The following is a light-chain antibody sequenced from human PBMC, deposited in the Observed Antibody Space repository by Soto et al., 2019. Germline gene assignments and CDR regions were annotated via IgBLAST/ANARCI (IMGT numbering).Light chain of an antibody. Sequence: QSVLTQPPSASRTPGQRVTISCSGSSSNSGRSYVFWYKQLPGTAPRLLIYRNNQRPSGVPDRFAGSKSGTGASLAISGLGSDDEAVYYCAAWDDSLSGVVFGGGTKLTVL. CDR2: RNN. CDR1: SSNSGRSY. CDR3: AAWDDSLSGVV. V-gene: IGLV1-47*01. J-gene: IGLJ2*01.